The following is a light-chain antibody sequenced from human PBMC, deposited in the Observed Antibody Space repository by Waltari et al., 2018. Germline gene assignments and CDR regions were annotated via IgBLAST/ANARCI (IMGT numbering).Light chain of an antibody. Sequence: EIVLTQSPAILSFSPGERATLSCRASQSVGTYLAWYQQRPCESPRLLIYDASYRATGIPGRFSGSGSETDFTLTISSLQPEDFAVYYCQQRRSWPLTFGGGTRVQI. CDR2: DAS. CDR3: QQRRSWPLT. V-gene: IGKV3-11*01. J-gene: IGKJ4*01. CDR1: QSVGTY.